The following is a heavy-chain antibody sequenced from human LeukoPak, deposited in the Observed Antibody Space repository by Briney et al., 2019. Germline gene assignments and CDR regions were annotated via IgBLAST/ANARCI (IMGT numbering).Heavy chain of an antibody. CDR3: ARHRGRITMVRGVSPRHFDY. CDR2: INHSGST. V-gene: IGHV4-34*01. J-gene: IGHJ4*02. Sequence: SETLSLTCAVYGGSFSGYYWSWIRQPPGKGLEWIGEINHSGSTNYNPSLKSRVTISVDTSKNQFSLKLSSVTAADTAVYYCARHRGRITMVRGVSPRHFDYWGQGTLVTVSS. D-gene: IGHD3-10*01. CDR1: GGSFSGYY.